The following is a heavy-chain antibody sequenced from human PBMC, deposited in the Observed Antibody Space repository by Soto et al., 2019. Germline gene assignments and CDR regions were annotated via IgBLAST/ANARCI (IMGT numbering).Heavy chain of an antibody. J-gene: IGHJ3*02. V-gene: IGHV3-64D*08. CDR3: VKGLGYCSGGSCQGAFDI. D-gene: IGHD2-15*01. Sequence: GGSLRLSCSASGFTFSSYAMHWVRQAPGKGLEYVSAISSNGGSTYYADSVKGRFTISRDNSKNTLYLQMSSLRAEDTAVYYCVKGLGYCSGGSCQGAFDIWGQGTMVTVSS. CDR1: GFTFSSYA. CDR2: ISSNGGST.